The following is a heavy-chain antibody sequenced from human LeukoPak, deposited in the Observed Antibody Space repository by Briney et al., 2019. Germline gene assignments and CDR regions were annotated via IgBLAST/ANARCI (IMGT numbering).Heavy chain of an antibody. J-gene: IGHJ4*02. CDR1: GFTFEKYV. CDR3: AKYGVEREAVPAAPTDY. CDR2: IYGSGVSI. D-gene: IGHD2-2*01. Sequence: GGSLRLSCVASGFTFEKYVMNWVRQAPGKGLEWLATIYGSGVSISYADSVKGRFTISRDNSKNTLYLQMNSLRAEDTAVYYCAKYGVEREAVPAAPTDYWGQGTLVTVSS. V-gene: IGHV3-23*01.